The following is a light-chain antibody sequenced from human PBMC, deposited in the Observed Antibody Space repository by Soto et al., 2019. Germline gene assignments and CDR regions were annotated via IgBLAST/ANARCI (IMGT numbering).Light chain of an antibody. CDR1: QSISSW. Sequence: DIQMTQSPSTLSASVGDRVTYNCRASQSISSWLDWYQQKPGKAPRLLIYKASSLESGVPSRFSGSGSGTEFTLTISSLQPDDFATYYCQQYNSYPWTFGQGTKVEIK. V-gene: IGKV1-5*03. CDR2: KAS. CDR3: QQYNSYPWT. J-gene: IGKJ1*01.